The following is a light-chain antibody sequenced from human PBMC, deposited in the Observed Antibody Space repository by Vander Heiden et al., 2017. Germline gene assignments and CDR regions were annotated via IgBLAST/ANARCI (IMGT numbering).Light chain of an antibody. CDR1: QSISSY. Sequence: DIQMTQSPSSLSASVGDRVTITCRASQSISSYLNWYQQKPGKAPKLLIDSASSLQSGVPSRCSGSGSGTDFTLTISSLQPEDFATDYCQQSYSTPRDTFGQGTKLEIK. V-gene: IGKV1-39*01. CDR2: SAS. J-gene: IGKJ2*01. CDR3: QQSYSTPRDT.